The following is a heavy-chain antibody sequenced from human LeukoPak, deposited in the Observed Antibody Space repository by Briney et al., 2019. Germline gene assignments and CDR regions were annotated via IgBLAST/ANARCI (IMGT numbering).Heavy chain of an antibody. D-gene: IGHD3-10*01. V-gene: IGHV4-59*13. CDR1: GGPISNYY. J-gene: IGHJ4*01. CDR3: ARAHGSGSYYNLNDY. CDR2: IYYSGST. Sequence: SEPLSLPCTVSGGPISNYYWSWIRQPPGKGLEGIGYIYYSGSTNYNPSLRSRVTMLLDTFKSQFSLKLSSVTAADTAVYDCARAHGSGSYYNLNDYWGQGNLVTVSS.